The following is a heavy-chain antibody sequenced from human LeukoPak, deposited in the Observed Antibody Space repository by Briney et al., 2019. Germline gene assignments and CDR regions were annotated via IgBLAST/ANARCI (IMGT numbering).Heavy chain of an antibody. CDR2: MNPNSGNT. D-gene: IGHD3-3*01. Sequence: GASVKVSCKASGYTFTSYDINWVRQATGQGLEWMGWMNPNSGNTGYAQKFQGRVTITRNTSISTAYMELSSLRSEDTAVYYCARVKLWSGYPLDYWGQGTLVTVSS. CDR3: ARVKLWSGYPLDY. CDR1: GYTFTSYD. J-gene: IGHJ4*02. V-gene: IGHV1-8*03.